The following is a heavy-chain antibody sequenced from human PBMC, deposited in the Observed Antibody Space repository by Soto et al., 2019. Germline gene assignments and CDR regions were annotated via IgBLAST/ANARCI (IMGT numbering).Heavy chain of an antibody. CDR3: ARDRRGDSSSDPPFDY. Sequence: QVQLVQSGAEVKKPGSSVKVSCKASGGTFSSYAISWVRQAPGQGLEWMGGIIPIFGTTNYAQKFQGRVTITADESTSTAYMELSSLRSEDTAVYYCARDRRGDSSSDPPFDYWGQGTLVTVSS. CDR1: GGTFSSYA. D-gene: IGHD6-6*01. V-gene: IGHV1-69*01. CDR2: IIPIFGTT. J-gene: IGHJ4*02.